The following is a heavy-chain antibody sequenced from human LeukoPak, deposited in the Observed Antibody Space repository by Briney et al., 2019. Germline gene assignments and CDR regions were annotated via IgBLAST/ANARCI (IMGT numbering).Heavy chain of an antibody. V-gene: IGHV3-23*01. Sequence: PGGSLRLSCVVSGFTVSSNYMSWVRQAPGKGLEWVSAISGSGGSTYYADSVKGRFTISRDNSKNTLYLQMNSLRAEDTAVYYCAKASAMIVVVSKHFDYWGQGTLVTVSS. CDR1: GFTVSSNY. CDR2: ISGSGGST. D-gene: IGHD3-22*01. CDR3: AKASAMIVVVSKHFDY. J-gene: IGHJ4*02.